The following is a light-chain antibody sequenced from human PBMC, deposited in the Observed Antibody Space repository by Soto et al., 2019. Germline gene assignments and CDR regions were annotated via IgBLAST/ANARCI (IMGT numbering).Light chain of an antibody. J-gene: IGLJ1*01. Sequence: QSVLTQPPSVSGAPGQRVTISCTGSSSDVGAAYDVHWYQHLPGTAPKLLIYGNSNRPSGVPDRFSGSKSGTSASLAITGLQAEDEADYYCQSSDSRLSGYVSGTGTKVTVL. CDR1: SSDVGAAYD. CDR2: GNS. CDR3: QSSDSRLSGYV. V-gene: IGLV1-40*01.